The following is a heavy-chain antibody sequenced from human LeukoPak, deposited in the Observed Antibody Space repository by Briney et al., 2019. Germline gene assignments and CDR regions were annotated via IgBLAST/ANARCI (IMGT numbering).Heavy chain of an antibody. CDR1: GFTVSTNS. V-gene: IGHV3-21*01. CDR2: ISSSSSYI. J-gene: IGHJ4*02. Sequence: PGGSLRLSCAASGFTVSTNSMSWVRQAPGKGLEWVSSISSSSSYIYYADSVKGRFTISRDNAKNSLYLQMNSLRAEDTAVYYCARVTTGPRVQLWELYYFDYWGQGTLVTVSS. CDR3: ARVTTGPRVQLWELYYFDY. D-gene: IGHD5-18*01.